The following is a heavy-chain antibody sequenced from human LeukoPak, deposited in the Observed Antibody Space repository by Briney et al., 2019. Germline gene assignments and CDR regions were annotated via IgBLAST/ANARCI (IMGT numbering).Heavy chain of an antibody. CDR1: GYTFTSYG. Sequence: ASVKVSCKASGYTFTSYGISWVRQAPGQGLEWMGWISAYNGNTNYAQKLQGRVTMTTDTSTGTAYMELRSLRSDDTAVYYCARTEWFGEENDYWGQGTLVTVSS. CDR3: ARTEWFGEENDY. CDR2: ISAYNGNT. D-gene: IGHD3-10*01. V-gene: IGHV1-18*01. J-gene: IGHJ4*02.